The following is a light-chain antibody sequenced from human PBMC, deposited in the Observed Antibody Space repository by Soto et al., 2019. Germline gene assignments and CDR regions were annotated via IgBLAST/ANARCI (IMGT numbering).Light chain of an antibody. CDR1: QSVSNNY. CDR3: HQDYSSPPYT. V-gene: IGKV3-20*01. J-gene: IGKJ2*01. CDR2: CPS. Sequence: EVVLTQSPGTLSLSPGERATLSCRASQSVSNNYVHWYQQKPGQAPRLLIFCPSDRATGIPDRFSGSGSWTDFTLTISRLEPEDFVVYFCHQDYSSPPYTFSQGTKLYSK.